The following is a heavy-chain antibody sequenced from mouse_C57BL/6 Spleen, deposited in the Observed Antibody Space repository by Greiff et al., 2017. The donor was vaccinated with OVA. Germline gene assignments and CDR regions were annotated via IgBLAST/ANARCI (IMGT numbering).Heavy chain of an antibody. CDR1: GYTFTSYW. Sequence: QVQLQQPGAELVRPGTSVKLSCKASGYTFTSYWMHWVKQRPGQGLEWIGVIDPSDSYTNYNQKFKGKATLTVDTSSSTAYMQLSSLTSEDSAVYYCATITTVVATDYWYFDVWGTGTTVTVSS. CDR2: IDPSDSYT. J-gene: IGHJ1*03. V-gene: IGHV1-59*01. D-gene: IGHD1-1*01. CDR3: ATITTVVATDYWYFDV.